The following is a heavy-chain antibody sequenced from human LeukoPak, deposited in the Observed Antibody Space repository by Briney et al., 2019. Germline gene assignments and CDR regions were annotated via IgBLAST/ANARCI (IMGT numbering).Heavy chain of an antibody. V-gene: IGHV4-4*07. CDR3: ARVRYSSGWYYFDY. D-gene: IGHD6-19*01. Sequence: TSETLSLTCTVSGGSISSYYWSWIRQPAGKGLEWIGRIYTSGSTNYNPSLKSRVTMSVDTSKNQFSLKLSSVTAADRAVYYCARVRYSSGWYYFDYWGQGTLVTVSS. CDR2: IYTSGST. J-gene: IGHJ4*02. CDR1: GGSISSYY.